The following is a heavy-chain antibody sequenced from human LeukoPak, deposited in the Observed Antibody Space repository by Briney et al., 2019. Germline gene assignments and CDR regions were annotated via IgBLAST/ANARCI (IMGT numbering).Heavy chain of an antibody. Sequence: PSQTLSLTCTVSGGSISSGSYYWSWIRQPAGKGLEWIGRIYTSGSTNYNPSLKSRVTISVDTSKNQFSLKLSSVTAADTAVYYCAREYGGHQVAFDIWGQGTMVTVSS. CDR3: AREYGGHQVAFDI. V-gene: IGHV4-61*02. CDR1: GGSISSGSYY. D-gene: IGHD4-23*01. J-gene: IGHJ3*02. CDR2: IYTSGST.